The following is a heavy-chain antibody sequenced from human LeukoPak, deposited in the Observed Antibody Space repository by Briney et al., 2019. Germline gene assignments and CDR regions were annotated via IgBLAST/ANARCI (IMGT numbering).Heavy chain of an antibody. J-gene: IGHJ5*02. V-gene: IGHV4-4*07. CDR2: IYTSGST. CDR1: GGSISSYY. D-gene: IGHD3-3*01. CDR3: ARGGITIFGVVTLRGNWFDP. Sequence: PSETLSLTCTVSGGSISSYYWSWIRQPAGKGLEWIGRIYTSGSTNYNPSLKSRVTMSVDTSKNQFSLKLSSVTAADTAVYYCARGGITIFGVVTLRGNWFDPWGQGTLVTVSS.